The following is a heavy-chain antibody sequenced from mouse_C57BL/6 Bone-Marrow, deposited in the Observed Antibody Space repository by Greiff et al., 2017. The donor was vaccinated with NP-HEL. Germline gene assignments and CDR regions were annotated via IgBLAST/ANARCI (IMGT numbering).Heavy chain of an antibody. D-gene: IGHD1-1*01. J-gene: IGHJ2*01. V-gene: IGHV1-74*01. Sequence: QVQLQQPGAELVKPGDSVKVSCKASGYTFSSYWMHWVKQRPGQGLEWIGRIHPSDSDTNYNQKFKGKATLTVDKSSSTAYLQLSSLTSEDSAVYYCAIRPFTTVVAGDYWGQGTTLTVSS. CDR3: AIRPFTTVVAGDY. CDR1: GYTFSSYW. CDR2: IHPSDSDT.